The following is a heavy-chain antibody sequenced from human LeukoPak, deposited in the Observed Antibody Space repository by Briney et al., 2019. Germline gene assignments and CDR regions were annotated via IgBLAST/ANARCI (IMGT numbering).Heavy chain of an antibody. V-gene: IGHV1-2*02. D-gene: IGHD3-3*01. CDR3: ASSLELLSYFDF. Sequence: GASVNVSCKASGYTFSDYYMHWVRQAPGQGLEWMGWINPNNGGTNYAQKFQGRVTMTRDTSITTAYMELSSLTSDDTAVYYCASSLELLSYFDFWGQGTLVSVSS. CDR1: GYTFSDYY. CDR2: INPNNGGT. J-gene: IGHJ4*02.